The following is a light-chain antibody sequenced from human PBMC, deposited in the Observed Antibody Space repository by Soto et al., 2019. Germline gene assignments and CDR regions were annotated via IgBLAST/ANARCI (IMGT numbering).Light chain of an antibody. CDR2: DAS. CDR3: QQYGSSPQT. Sequence: EIVWTHSPATLSLSPGEIATLSFRASQSVSSYLAWYQQKPGQAPRLLIYDASNRAPGIPARFSGGGSGTDFTLTISRLEPEDFAVYYCQQYGSSPQTFGQGTKVDIK. V-gene: IGKV3-20*01. J-gene: IGKJ1*01. CDR1: QSVSSY.